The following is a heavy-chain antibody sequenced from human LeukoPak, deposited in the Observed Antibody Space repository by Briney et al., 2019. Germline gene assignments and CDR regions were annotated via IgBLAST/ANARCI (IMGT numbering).Heavy chain of an antibody. Sequence: SETLSLTCTVSGGSISGYYWSWIRQPAGKGLEWIGRIYTSGSTNYNPSLKSRVTMSVDTSKNQFSLKLSSVTAADTAVYYCARGSIAVAGTLSWFDPWGQGTLVTVSS. D-gene: IGHD6-19*01. CDR3: ARGSIAVAGTLSWFDP. CDR1: GGSISGYY. J-gene: IGHJ5*02. V-gene: IGHV4-4*07. CDR2: IYTSGST.